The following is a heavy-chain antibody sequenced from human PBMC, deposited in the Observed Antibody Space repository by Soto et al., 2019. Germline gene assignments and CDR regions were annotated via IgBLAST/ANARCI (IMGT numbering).Heavy chain of an antibody. CDR1: GFTFSSYW. D-gene: IGHD1-1*01. CDR3: ASLENFAGGMDV. J-gene: IGHJ6*02. V-gene: IGHV3-74*01. Sequence: GGSLRLSCAASGFTFSSYWMHWVRQAPGKGLVWVSRINSDGSSTSYADSVKGRFTISRDNAKNTLYLQMNSLRAEDTAVYCCASLENFAGGMDVWGQGTTVTVSS. CDR2: INSDGSST.